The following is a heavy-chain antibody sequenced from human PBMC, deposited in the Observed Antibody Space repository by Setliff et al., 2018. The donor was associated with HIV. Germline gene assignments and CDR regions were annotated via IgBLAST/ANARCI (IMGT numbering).Heavy chain of an antibody. CDR1: GGSFSGYS. Sequence: SETLSLTCAVYGGSFSGYSWTWTRQSPGKGLEWIGEMNHSEHYYNPTLKSRVTISMDTSKNQFSLELSSVTAADTALYYCARTITTFGVIGRGGRMDVWGKGTAVTVSS. CDR2: MNHSEH. D-gene: IGHD3-3*01. V-gene: IGHV4-34*01. CDR3: ARTITTFGVIGRGGRMDV. J-gene: IGHJ6*04.